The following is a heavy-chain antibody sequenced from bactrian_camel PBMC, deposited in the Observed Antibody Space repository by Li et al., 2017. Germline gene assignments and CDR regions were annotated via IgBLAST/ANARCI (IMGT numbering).Heavy chain of an antibody. CDR2: LDRDGTT. V-gene: IGHV3S53*01. CDR3: GYDLPRYCDLKVRTTRTRK. Sequence: HVQLVESGGSSVHAGGSIMLSCNASRYGDSDDIKYMGWFRQAPGREREGVAALDRDGTTSYADSLKGRFTVSRDHAKATLDLEMNTLKPEDTAMYYCGYDLPRYCDLKVRTTRTRKWGQGTQVTVS. D-gene: IGHD5*01. J-gene: IGHJ4*01. CDR1: RYGDSDDIKY.